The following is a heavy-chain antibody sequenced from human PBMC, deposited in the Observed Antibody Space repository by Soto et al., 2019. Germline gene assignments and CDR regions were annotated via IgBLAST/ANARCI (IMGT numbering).Heavy chain of an antibody. J-gene: IGHJ3*02. CDR2: IYSGGST. V-gene: IGHV3-53*01. CDR1: GFTVSSNY. CDR3: ARALSYGSGDVFDI. D-gene: IGHD3-10*01. Sequence: GSLRLSCAASGFTVSSNYMSWFRQAPGKGLEWVSVIYSGGSTYYADSVKGRFTISRDNSKNTLYLQMNSLRAEDTAVYYCARALSYGSGDVFDIWGQGTMVTVSS.